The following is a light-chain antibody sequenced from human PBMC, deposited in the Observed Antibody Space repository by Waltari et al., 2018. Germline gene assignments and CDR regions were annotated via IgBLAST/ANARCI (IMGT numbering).Light chain of an antibody. V-gene: IGKV1-5*03. CDR3: QHYNNYSPWT. CDR1: QNITSC. Sequence: DIQMTQSPPPLSASVGDKLTITCRTSQNITSCLAWDQQKTGEAPKLLIYKASSLESGVPSRFSGSEAGTEFTLTITSLQPDDFATYFCQHYNNYSPWTFGQGTKVEVK. J-gene: IGKJ1*01. CDR2: KAS.